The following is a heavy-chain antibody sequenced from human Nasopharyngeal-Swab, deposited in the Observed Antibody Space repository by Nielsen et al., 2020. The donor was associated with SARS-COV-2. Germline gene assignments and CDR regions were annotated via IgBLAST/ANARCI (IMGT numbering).Heavy chain of an antibody. CDR3: AKKNHYDFWAQYVMDV. V-gene: IGHV3-33*06. D-gene: IGHD3-3*01. CDR1: GFTFSSYG. J-gene: IGHJ6*02. Sequence: GEPLKISCAASGFTFSSYGMHWVRQAPGKGLEWVAVIWYDGSNKYYAGSVKGRFTISRDNSKNTLYLQMNSLRAEDTAVYYCAKKNHYDFWAQYVMDVWGQGTTVTVSS. CDR2: IWYDGSNK.